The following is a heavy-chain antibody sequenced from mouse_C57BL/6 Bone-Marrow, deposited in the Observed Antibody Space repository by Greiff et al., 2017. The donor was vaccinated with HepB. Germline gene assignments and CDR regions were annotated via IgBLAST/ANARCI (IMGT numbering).Heavy chain of an antibody. Sequence: ESGPGILQSSQTLSLTCSFSGFSLSTSGMGVSWIRQPSGKGLEWLAHIYWDDDKRYNPSLKSRLTISKDTSRNQGFLKITSVDTADTATYYCARRPGKREYYFDYWGQGTTLTVSS. CDR2: IYWDDDK. V-gene: IGHV8-12*01. D-gene: IGHD1-1*01. CDR3: ARRPGKREYYFDY. J-gene: IGHJ2*01. CDR1: GFSLSTSGMG.